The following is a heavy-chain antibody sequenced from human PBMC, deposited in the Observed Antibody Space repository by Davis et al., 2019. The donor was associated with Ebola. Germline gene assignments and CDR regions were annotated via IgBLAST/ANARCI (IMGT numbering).Heavy chain of an antibody. D-gene: IGHD2-15*01. CDR3: ARRDIGLYCSGGSCYSVRWFDP. CDR2: IYYSGST. CDR1: AGSISSGGYY. J-gene: IGHJ5*02. V-gene: IGHV4-31*03. Sequence: SETLSLTCTVSAGSISSGGYYWSWIRQHPGKGLEWIAYIYYSGSTYYNPSLKSRVTISVDTSKNQFSLKLSSVTAADTAVYYCARRDIGLYCSGGSCYSVRWFDPWGQGTLVTVSS.